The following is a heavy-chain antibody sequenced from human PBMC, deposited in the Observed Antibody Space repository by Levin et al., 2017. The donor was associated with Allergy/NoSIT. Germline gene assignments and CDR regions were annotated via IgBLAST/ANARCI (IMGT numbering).Heavy chain of an antibody. CDR2: INPNSGGT. J-gene: IGHJ4*02. D-gene: IGHD5-12*01. CDR1: GYTFTGYY. Sequence: ASVKVSCKASGYTFTGYYMHWVRQAPGQGLEWMGWINPNSGGTNYAQKFQGRVTMTRDTSISTAYMELSRLRSDDTAVYYCARDSMATKNFDYWGQGTLVTVSS. V-gene: IGHV1-2*02. CDR3: ARDSMATKNFDY.